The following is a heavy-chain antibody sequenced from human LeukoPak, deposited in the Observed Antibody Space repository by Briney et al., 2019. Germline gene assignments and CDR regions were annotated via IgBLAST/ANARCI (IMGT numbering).Heavy chain of an antibody. CDR3: AKAPVTTCRGAFCYPFDY. Sequence: GGSLRLSCAASGFTFDDYGMSWVRQAPGKGLEWVSAISDTGNTYHADSVKGRFTISRDSSKNTLFLQMNRLRPEDAAVYYCAKAPVTTCRGAFCYPFDYWGLGTLVTVSS. CDR1: GFTFDDYG. J-gene: IGHJ4*02. CDR2: ISDTGNT. D-gene: IGHD2-15*01. V-gene: IGHV3-23*01.